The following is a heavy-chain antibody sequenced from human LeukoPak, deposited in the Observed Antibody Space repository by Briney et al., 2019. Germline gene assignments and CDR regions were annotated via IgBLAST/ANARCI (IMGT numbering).Heavy chain of an antibody. D-gene: IGHD3-3*01. J-gene: IGHJ4*02. CDR3: ARGMFGGYCTDY. CDR1: GFTFTNYW. V-gene: IGHV3-74*01. Sequence: GGSLRLSCAASGFTFTNYWVHWVRQAPGKGLMWVSRIKSDGITTNYADSVKGRFTISRDNAKNTVYLQMNSLRAEDTAVYYCARGMFGGYCTDYWGQGTWVPVSS. CDR2: IKSDGITT.